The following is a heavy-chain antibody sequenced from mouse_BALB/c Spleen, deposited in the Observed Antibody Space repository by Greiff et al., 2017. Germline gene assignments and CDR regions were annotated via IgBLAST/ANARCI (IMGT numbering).Heavy chain of an antibody. J-gene: IGHJ2*01. CDR1: GYTFTSYW. Sequence: VQLQQPGAELVKPGASVKLSCKASGYTFTSYWMHWVKQGPGQGLEWIGEINPSNGRTNYTEKFKSKNTLTVDKSSSTTYMQLSSLTSEDTAVYYCETRCNDYWGQGTTHTVSS. V-gene: IGHV1S81*02. CDR2: INPSNGRT. CDR3: ETRCNDY.